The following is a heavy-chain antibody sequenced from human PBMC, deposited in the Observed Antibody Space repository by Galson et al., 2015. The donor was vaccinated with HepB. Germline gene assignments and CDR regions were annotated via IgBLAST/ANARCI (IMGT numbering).Heavy chain of an antibody. CDR2: INPSGGTT. V-gene: IGHV1-46*04. D-gene: IGHD4-23*01. J-gene: IGHJ4*02. CDR3: ARVGDRGYGGNSKAFDY. Sequence: SVKVSCKASGYIFTTYYMHWVRQAPGQGLEWMGIINPSGGTTSYAQKLQGRVTMTRDTSTRTVYMELSSLRSEDTAVYYCARVGDRGYGGNSKAFDYWGQGTLVTVSS. CDR1: GYIFTTYY.